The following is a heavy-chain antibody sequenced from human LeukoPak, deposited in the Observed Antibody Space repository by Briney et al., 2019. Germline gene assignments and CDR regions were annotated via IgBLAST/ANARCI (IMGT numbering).Heavy chain of an antibody. CDR2: ISYIGST. J-gene: IGHJ3*02. V-gene: IGHV4-59*11. Sequence: SETLSLTCAVSDDSFSSHYWTWIRQPPGKGPEWIGYISYIGSTNYNPSLKSRVTISIDTSKNQFSLKLSSVTAADTAVYYCARDLVAVTKGFDIWGQGTMVSVSS. CDR3: ARDLVAVTKGFDI. D-gene: IGHD4-17*01. CDR1: DDSFSSHY.